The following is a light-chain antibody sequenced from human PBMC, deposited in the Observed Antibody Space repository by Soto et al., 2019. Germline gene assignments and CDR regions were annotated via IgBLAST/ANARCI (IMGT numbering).Light chain of an antibody. CDR2: DVS. Sequence: QSALTQPASVSGSPGQSITISCTGTSSDVGGYNYVSWYQQHPGKAPKLMIYDVSNRPSGVSNRFSGSKSGNTDSLTIFGLQAEDEADYYCSSYTISSSYVFGTGTKVTVL. CDR1: SSDVGGYNY. CDR3: SSYTISSSYV. J-gene: IGLJ1*01. V-gene: IGLV2-14*01.